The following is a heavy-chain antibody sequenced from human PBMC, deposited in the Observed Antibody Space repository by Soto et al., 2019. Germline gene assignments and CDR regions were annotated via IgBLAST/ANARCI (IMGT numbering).Heavy chain of an antibody. CDR2: ISGSGGST. CDR3: AKDRGFTFGGVIVMFYFDY. J-gene: IGHJ4*02. Sequence: QPGGSLRLSCAASGFTFSSYAMSWVRQAPGKGLEWVSAISGSGGSTYYADSVKGRFTISRDNSKNTLYLQMNSLRAEDTAVYYCAKDRGFTFGGVIVMFYFDYWGQGTLVTVSS. V-gene: IGHV3-23*01. CDR1: GFTFSSYA. D-gene: IGHD3-16*02.